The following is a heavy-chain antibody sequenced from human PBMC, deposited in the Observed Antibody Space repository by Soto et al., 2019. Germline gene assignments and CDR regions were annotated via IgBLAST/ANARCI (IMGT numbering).Heavy chain of an antibody. CDR1: GFTFSSYA. D-gene: IGHD3-10*01. CDR2: ISGSGGST. V-gene: IGHV3-23*01. J-gene: IGHJ4*02. Sequence: EMQLLESGGGLVQPGGSLRLSCAASGFTFSSYAMSWVRQAPGKGLEWVSAISGSGGSTYYAGSVKGRFTISRDKSKNTLYLQMNSMGAEDTAVYYCVKDNMVRGVIGYYDYWGQGTLVTVSS. CDR3: VKDNMVRGVIGYYDY.